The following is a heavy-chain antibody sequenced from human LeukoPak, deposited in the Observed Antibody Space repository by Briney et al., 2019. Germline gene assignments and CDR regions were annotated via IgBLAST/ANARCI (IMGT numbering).Heavy chain of an antibody. CDR2: IYYSGNT. Sequence: PSETLSLTCTVSGGSISSYYWSWIRQPPGKGLEWIGCIYYSGNTNYNPSLKSRVTISVDTSKNQFSLKLSSVTAADTAVYYCARVYCSSTTCYGFDYWGQGTLVTVSS. J-gene: IGHJ4*02. V-gene: IGHV4-59*01. CDR1: GGSISSYY. D-gene: IGHD2-2*01. CDR3: ARVYCSSTTCYGFDY.